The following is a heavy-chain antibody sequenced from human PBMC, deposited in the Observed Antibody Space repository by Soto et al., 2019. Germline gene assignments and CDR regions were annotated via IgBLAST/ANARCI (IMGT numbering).Heavy chain of an antibody. CDR3: AREEREAGGLDV. J-gene: IGHJ6*02. CDR2: IKQGGNEK. D-gene: IGHD6-25*01. Sequence: EVQVVESGGDLVQPGGSLRLSCAASGFTFSDYWMSWVRQAPGKGLEWVANIKQGGNEKHYVGSVKGRFTISRDNAKNSLYLQMNSLRVEDTAVYYCAREEREAGGLDVWGRGTTVSVSS. CDR1: GFTFSDYW. V-gene: IGHV3-7*01.